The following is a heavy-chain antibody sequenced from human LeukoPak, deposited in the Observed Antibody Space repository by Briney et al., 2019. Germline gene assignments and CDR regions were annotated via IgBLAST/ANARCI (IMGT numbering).Heavy chain of an antibody. Sequence: GGSLRLSCAASGFTVSSNYMSWVRQAPGKGLEWVSVIYSDGTTYYADSVKGRFTISRDDSKNTLYLQMNSLRAGDTAVYYCARASNSYHYMDVWGKGTTVTVSS. CDR1: GFTVSSNY. V-gene: IGHV3-53*01. J-gene: IGHJ6*03. CDR2: IYSDGTT. CDR3: ARASNSYHYMDV.